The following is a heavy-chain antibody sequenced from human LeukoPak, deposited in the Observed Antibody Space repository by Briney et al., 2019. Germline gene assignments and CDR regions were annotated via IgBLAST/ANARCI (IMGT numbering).Heavy chain of an antibody. V-gene: IGHV4-59*11. CDR1: GGSISPLY. CDR3: ARGGVAAKYYFDY. D-gene: IGHD3-10*01. J-gene: IGHJ4*02. Sequence: SETLSLTCTVSGGSISPLYWGWIRQPPGKGLEFIGYIYYSGTTNYNPSLGSRVTLSVDTSKNQFSLKLSSVTAADTAVYYCARGGVAAKYYFDYWGPGTLVTVSS. CDR2: IYYSGTT.